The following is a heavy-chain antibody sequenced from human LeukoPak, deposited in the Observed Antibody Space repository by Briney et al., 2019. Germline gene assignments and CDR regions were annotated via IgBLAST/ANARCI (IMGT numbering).Heavy chain of an antibody. V-gene: IGHV3-21*01. CDR3: ARDPGIAAAGELDY. CDR1: GFTFSSYS. Sequence: PGGSLRLSCAASGFTFSSYSMNWVRQAPGKGLEWVSSISSSSSYIYYADSVKGRFTISRDNAKNSLYLQMNSLRAEDTAVYYCARDPGIAAAGELDYWGQGTLVTVSS. J-gene: IGHJ4*02. CDR2: ISSSSSYI. D-gene: IGHD6-13*01.